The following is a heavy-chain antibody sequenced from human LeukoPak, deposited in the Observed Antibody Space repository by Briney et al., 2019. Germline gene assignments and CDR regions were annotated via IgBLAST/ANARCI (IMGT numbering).Heavy chain of an antibody. J-gene: IGHJ3*02. D-gene: IGHD3-22*01. Sequence: GESLKISCKGSGYSFTSYWIGWVRQMPGKDLEWMGIIYPGDSDTRYSPSFQGQVTISADKSISTAYLQWSSLKASDTAMYYCARQVYYDSSGSDAFDIWGQGTMVTVSS. CDR2: IYPGDSDT. CDR1: GYSFTSYW. V-gene: IGHV5-51*01. CDR3: ARQVYYDSSGSDAFDI.